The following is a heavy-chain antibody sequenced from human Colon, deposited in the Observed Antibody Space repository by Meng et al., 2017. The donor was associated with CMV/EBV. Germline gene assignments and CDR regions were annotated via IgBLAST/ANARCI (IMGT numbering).Heavy chain of an antibody. Sequence: VHLQVSGPGLVQPSETLSPPCTVAGCSINSYYWSWIRQPAGRGLEWIGRMYTSGSTNYNPSLKSRVTMSVDTSKKQFSLKLSSVTAADTAMYYCAKEAPGGNYWYFDLWGRGTLVTVSS. CDR1: GCSINSYY. CDR3: AKEAPGGNYWYFDL. V-gene: IGHV4-4*07. J-gene: IGHJ2*01. CDR2: MYTSGST. D-gene: IGHD1-26*01.